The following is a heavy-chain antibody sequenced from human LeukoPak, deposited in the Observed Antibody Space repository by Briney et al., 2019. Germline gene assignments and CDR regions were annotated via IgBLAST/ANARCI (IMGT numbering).Heavy chain of an antibody. V-gene: IGHV4-30-4*01. J-gene: IGHJ2*01. Sequence: PSETLSLTCTVSGGSISSGDYYWSWIRQPPGKGLEWIGYIYYSGSTYYNPSLKSRVTISVDTSKNQFSLKLSSVTAADTAVYYRARLKLGAYFDLWGRGTLVTVSS. D-gene: IGHD3-16*01. CDR2: IYYSGST. CDR3: ARLKLGAYFDL. CDR1: GGSISSGDYY.